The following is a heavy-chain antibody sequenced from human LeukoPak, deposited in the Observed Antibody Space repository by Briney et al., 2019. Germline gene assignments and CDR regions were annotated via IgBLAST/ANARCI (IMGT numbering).Heavy chain of an antibody. CDR2: SIDGGRT. J-gene: IGHJ6*03. D-gene: IGHD6-25*01. Sequence: PGGSLRLSCAASGFTFSSYAMSWVRQAPGKGPEWVSTSIDGGRTYYADSVKGRFTVSRDTSKNTLYLQMNSLRAEDTAVYYCARKGIGSSRYQNMDVWGKGTTDTVSS. CDR1: GFTFSSYA. CDR3: ARKGIGSSRYQNMDV. V-gene: IGHV3-23*01.